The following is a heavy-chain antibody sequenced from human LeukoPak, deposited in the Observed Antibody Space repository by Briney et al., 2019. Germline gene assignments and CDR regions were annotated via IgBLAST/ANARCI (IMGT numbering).Heavy chain of an antibody. D-gene: IGHD3-22*01. V-gene: IGHV1-69*04. CDR3: AKATYYYDSSGYYYGPDY. Sequence: SVKVSCKASGYTFTSYAISWVRQAPGQGLEWMGRIIPILGIANYAQKFQGRVTITADKSTSTAYMELSSLRSEDTAVYYCAKATYYYDSSGYYYGPDYWGQGTLVTVSS. CDR1: GYTFTSYA. J-gene: IGHJ4*02. CDR2: IIPILGIA.